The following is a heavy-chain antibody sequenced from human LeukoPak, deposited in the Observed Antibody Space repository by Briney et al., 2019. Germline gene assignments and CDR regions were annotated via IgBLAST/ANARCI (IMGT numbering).Heavy chain of an antibody. Sequence: GSLRLSCAASGFTFSSYSMNWVRQAPGKGLEWVSSISSSSSYIYYADSVKGRFTISRDNAKNSLYLQMNSLRAEDTAVYHCARTKEMATISYFDSWGQGTLVTVSS. CDR2: ISSSSSYI. CDR1: GFTFSSYS. D-gene: IGHD5-24*01. CDR3: ARTKEMATISYFDS. J-gene: IGHJ4*02. V-gene: IGHV3-21*01.